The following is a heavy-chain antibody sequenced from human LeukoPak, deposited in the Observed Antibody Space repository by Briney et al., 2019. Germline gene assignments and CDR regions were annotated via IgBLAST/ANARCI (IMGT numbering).Heavy chain of an antibody. Sequence: PGKSLRLSCAASGFTFSGFTLHWVRQAPGKGLEWVAVISYDGSNKYYADSVKGRFTISRDNSKNTLYLQMNSLRAEDTAVYYCARDPEWELLLGAFDIWGQGTMVTVSS. J-gene: IGHJ3*02. CDR2: ISYDGSNK. CDR1: GFTFSGFT. D-gene: IGHD1-26*01. V-gene: IGHV3-30-3*01. CDR3: ARDPEWELLLGAFDI.